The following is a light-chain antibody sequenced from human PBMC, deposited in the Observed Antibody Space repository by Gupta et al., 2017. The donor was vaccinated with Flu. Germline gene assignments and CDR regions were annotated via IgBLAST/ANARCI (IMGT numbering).Light chain of an antibody. CDR2: TYN. CDR1: DSNSGSNP. CDR3: AAWDGSLNGWV. Sequence: QSVSTHPLSASVAPDQRVTIVCSESDSNSGSNPVNWHQQVPGTAPKLLNYTYNQRPSGVPDRFSGSRSATTASLAISGLQSEEEADYFCAAWDGSLNGWVFGGGTKVTGL. J-gene: IGLJ3*02. V-gene: IGLV1-44*01.